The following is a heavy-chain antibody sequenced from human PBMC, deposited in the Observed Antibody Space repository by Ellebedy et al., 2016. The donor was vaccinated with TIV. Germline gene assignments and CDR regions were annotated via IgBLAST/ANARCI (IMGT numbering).Heavy chain of an antibody. CDR2: LSYDGGSK. J-gene: IGHJ3*02. CDR1: GFSFSSYG. CDR3: ATALYDAFDI. V-gene: IGHV3-30*01. Sequence: GESLKISCAASGFSFSSYGMHWVRQPPGKGLEWVSLLSYDGGSKYYADSVKGRFTISRDNSKNTLFLQMNSLRADDTAVYYCATALYDAFDIWGQGTMVTVSS.